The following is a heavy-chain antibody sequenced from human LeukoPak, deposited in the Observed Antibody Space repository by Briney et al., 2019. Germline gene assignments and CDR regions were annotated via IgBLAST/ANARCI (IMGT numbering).Heavy chain of an antibody. Sequence: GGSLRLSCAASGFTFSSYWMSWVRQAPGKGLEWVANIEQDGSEKYYVDSVKGRFTISRDNAKNSLYLQMNSLRAEDTAVYYCARVEGGYCSSTSCYADWFDPWGQGTLVAVSS. D-gene: IGHD2-2*01. CDR3: ARVEGGYCSSTSCYADWFDP. CDR1: GFTFSSYW. J-gene: IGHJ5*02. V-gene: IGHV3-7*03. CDR2: IEQDGSEK.